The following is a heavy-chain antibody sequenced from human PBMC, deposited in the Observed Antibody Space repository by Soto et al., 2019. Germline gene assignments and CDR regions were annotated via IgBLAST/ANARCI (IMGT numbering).Heavy chain of an antibody. V-gene: IGHV1-18*01. D-gene: IGHD3-22*01. J-gene: IGHJ5*02. Sequence: GASVKVSCKASGYTFTSYGISWVRQAPGQGLEWMGWISAYNGNTNYAQKLQGRVTMTTDTSTSTAYMELRSLRSDDTAVYYCARVVYYYDSSGYLEFVWFDPWGQGTLVTVSS. CDR1: GYTFTSYG. CDR3: ARVVYYYDSSGYLEFVWFDP. CDR2: ISAYNGNT.